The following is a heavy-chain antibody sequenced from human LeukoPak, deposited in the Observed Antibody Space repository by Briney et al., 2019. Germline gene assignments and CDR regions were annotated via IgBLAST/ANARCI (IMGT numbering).Heavy chain of an antibody. CDR2: ISGSGGT. V-gene: IGHV3-23*01. Sequence: PGGSLRLSCAASGFTFSSYAMSWVRQAPGKGLEWVSGISGSGGTYYVDSVKGRFTISRDNSKNTLYLQMNSLRAEDTAVYYCAESTATRQGDFDYWGQGTLVTVSS. J-gene: IGHJ4*02. D-gene: IGHD2-21*02. CDR1: GFTFSSYA. CDR3: AESTATRQGDFDY.